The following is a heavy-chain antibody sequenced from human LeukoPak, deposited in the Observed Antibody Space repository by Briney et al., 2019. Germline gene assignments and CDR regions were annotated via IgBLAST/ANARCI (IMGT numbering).Heavy chain of an antibody. Sequence: ASVEVSCKASGYTFTSYYIHWVRQAPGQGLEWMGIINPSGVRTTYAQKFRGRVTMTRDTSTSTVYMELSSLRSEDTAVYYCARALGELGYYYGMDVWGQGTTVTVSS. D-gene: IGHD3-10*01. CDR3: ARALGELGYYYGMDV. CDR1: GYTFTSYY. V-gene: IGHV1-46*01. J-gene: IGHJ6*02. CDR2: INPSGVRT.